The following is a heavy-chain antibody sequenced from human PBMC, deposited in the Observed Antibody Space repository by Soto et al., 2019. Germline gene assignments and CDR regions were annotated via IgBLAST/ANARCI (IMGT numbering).Heavy chain of an antibody. CDR2: IYYSGST. D-gene: IGHD1-26*01. Sequence: QVQLQESGPGLVKPSETLSLTCTVSGGSISSYYWSWIRQPPGKGLEWIGYIYYSGSTNYNPSLKSRVTISVDTSKNQFSLKLSSVTAADTAVYYCASYMGDLPKWELRFDYWGQGTLVTVSS. CDR3: ASYMGDLPKWELRFDY. V-gene: IGHV4-59*01. J-gene: IGHJ4*02. CDR1: GGSISSYY.